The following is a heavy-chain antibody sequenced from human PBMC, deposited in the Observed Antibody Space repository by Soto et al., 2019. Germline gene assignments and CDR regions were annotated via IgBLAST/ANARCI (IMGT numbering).Heavy chain of an antibody. Sequence: PGGSLRLSCAASGFTFSSYSMNWVRQAPGKGLEWVSYISSSSSTIYYADSVKGRFTISRDNAKNSLYLQMNSLRAEDTAVYYCARPYRPVFDIWGVYYYYYMDVWGKGPTVTVSS. V-gene: IGHV3-48*01. CDR1: GFTFSSYS. CDR3: ARPYRPVFDIWGVYYYYYMDV. D-gene: IGHD3-16*01. J-gene: IGHJ6*03. CDR2: ISSSSSTI.